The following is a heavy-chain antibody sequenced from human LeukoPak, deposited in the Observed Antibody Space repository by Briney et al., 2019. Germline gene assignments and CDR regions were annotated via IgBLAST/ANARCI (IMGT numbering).Heavy chain of an antibody. Sequence: SATLSLTCAVYGGSFSTYSWSWIRQPPGQGLEWIGEINHSGTTTYNPSLKSRVTMSLDTSKNQFSLKLNSVTAADTAVYHCARCSRGVGAAPDYWGQGTLVTVSS. CDR1: GGSFSTYS. J-gene: IGHJ4*02. CDR2: INHSGTT. CDR3: ARCSRGVGAAPDY. D-gene: IGHD2-15*01. V-gene: IGHV4-34*01.